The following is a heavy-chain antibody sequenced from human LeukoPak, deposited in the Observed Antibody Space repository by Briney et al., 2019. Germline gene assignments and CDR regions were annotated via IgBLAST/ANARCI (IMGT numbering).Heavy chain of an antibody. V-gene: IGHV3-33*01. J-gene: IGHJ4*02. CDR3: ARDRGPGIVDY. CDR1: GFTFSSYG. Sequence: GGSLRLSCAASGFTFSSYGMHWVRQAPGKGLEWVAVIWYDGSNKYYADSVKGRFTISRDNSKNTLYLQMNSLRAEDTAVYYCARDRGPGIVDYWGQGTLVTVSS. D-gene: IGHD6-13*01. CDR2: IWYDGSNK.